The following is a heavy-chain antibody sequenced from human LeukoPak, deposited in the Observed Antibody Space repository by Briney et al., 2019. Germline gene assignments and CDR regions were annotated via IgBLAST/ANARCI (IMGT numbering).Heavy chain of an antibody. CDR2: IYYSGST. J-gene: IGHJ3*02. V-gene: IGHV4-39*01. Sequence: PSETLSLTCTVSSGSMSSNSYYWGWIRQPPGKGLEWIGSIYYSGSTYYNPSLKSRVTISVDTSKNQFSLKLSSVTAADTAVYYCARRGAGGRAFDIWGQGTMVTVSS. CDR1: SGSMSSNSYY. D-gene: IGHD3-16*01. CDR3: ARRGAGGRAFDI.